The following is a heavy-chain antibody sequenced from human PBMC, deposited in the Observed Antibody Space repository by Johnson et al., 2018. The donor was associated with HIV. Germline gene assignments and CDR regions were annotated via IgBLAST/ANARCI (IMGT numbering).Heavy chain of an antibody. V-gene: IGHV3-33*01. CDR3: ARDATPSRPGDAFDI. Sequence: VQLVESGGGVVQPGRSLRISCAASGFTFSSYGMHWVRQAPGKGLEWVAVIWYDGSNKYYADSVRGRFTISRDNSKNTLYLQMNSLRADDPALYYCARDATPSRPGDAFDIWGQGTMVTVSS. CDR2: IWYDGSNK. CDR1: GFTFSSYG. J-gene: IGHJ3*02.